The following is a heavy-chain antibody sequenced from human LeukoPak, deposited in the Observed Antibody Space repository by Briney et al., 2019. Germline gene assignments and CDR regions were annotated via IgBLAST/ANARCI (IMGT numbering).Heavy chain of an antibody. CDR3: ATVAVAGTSDAFDI. J-gene: IGHJ3*02. Sequence: SRTLSLTCAISGDSVSSNSAAWNWIRQSPSRGLEWLGRTYYRSKWYNDYAVSVKSRITINPDTSKNQFSLQLNSVTPEDTAVYYCATVAVAGTSDAFDIWGQGTMVTVSS. CDR2: TYYRSKWYN. V-gene: IGHV6-1*01. CDR1: GDSVSSNSAA. D-gene: IGHD6-19*01.